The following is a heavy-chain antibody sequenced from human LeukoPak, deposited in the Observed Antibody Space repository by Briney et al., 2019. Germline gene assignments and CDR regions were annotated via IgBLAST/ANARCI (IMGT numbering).Heavy chain of an antibody. J-gene: IGHJ4*02. V-gene: IGHV3-23*01. Sequence: GGSLRLSCAVSGLTFNNYAMSWVRQAPGKGLEWVSAISGSGGSTYYADSVKGRFTISRDNSKNTLYLQMNSLRAEDTAVYYCAKATETSDGYFDYWGQGTLVTVSS. CDR2: ISGSGGST. D-gene: IGHD5-24*01. CDR1: GLTFNNYA. CDR3: AKATETSDGYFDY.